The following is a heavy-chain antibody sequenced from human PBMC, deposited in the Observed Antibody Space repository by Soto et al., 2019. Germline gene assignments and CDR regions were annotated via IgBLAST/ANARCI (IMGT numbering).Heavy chain of an antibody. CDR3: ARDSATPFDY. CDR2: IIPILGIA. Sequence: QVQLVQSGAEVKKPGSSVKVSCKASGGTFSSYTISWVRQAPGQGLEWMGRIIPILGIANYAQKFQGRVTITADKSSSTAYMELSSLRSEDTTVYYCARDSATPFDYWGQGTLVTVSS. CDR1: GGTFSSYT. J-gene: IGHJ4*02. D-gene: IGHD2-15*01. V-gene: IGHV1-69*08.